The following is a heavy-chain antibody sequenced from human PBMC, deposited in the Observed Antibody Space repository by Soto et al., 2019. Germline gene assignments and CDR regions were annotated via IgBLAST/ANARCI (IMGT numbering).Heavy chain of an antibody. D-gene: IGHD1-26*01. CDR3: ARTLLAGANFFDY. Sequence: SETLSLTCTVSGGSISSGGYYWSWIRQHPGKGLEWIGYIHYSGSTYYNPSLKSRVTISVDTSKNQFSLKLSSVTAADTAVYYCARTLLAGANFFDYWGQGTLVTVSS. CDR2: IHYSGST. V-gene: IGHV4-31*03. CDR1: GGSISSGGYY. J-gene: IGHJ4*02.